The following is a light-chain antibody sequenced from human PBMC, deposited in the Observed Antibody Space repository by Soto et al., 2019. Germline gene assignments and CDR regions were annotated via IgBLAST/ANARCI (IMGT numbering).Light chain of an antibody. CDR3: QLNGSSPPIT. CDR2: GAS. CDR1: QSVRSTS. V-gene: IGKV3-20*01. Sequence: EIVVTQSPATLSASPGERVTLSCRASQSVRSTSLAWYQQKPGQAPRLLIYGASSRATGIPDRFSGGGSGTDFTLTISRLEPEDFAVYYCQLNGSSPPITFGQGTRLEIK. J-gene: IGKJ5*01.